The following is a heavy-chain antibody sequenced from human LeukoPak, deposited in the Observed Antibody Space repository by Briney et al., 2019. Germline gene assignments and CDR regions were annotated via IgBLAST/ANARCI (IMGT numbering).Heavy chain of an antibody. CDR2: IYSGGST. CDR1: GFIVSSDY. V-gene: IGHV3-53*01. Sequence: GGSLRLSCAVSGFIVSSDYMSWVRQAPGKGLEWVSTIYSGGSTYYADSVKGRFTISRDNSKNTLYLQMNSLRAEDTAVYYCANARDYDFWSGYRYPNWFDPWGQGTLVTVSS. CDR3: ANARDYDFWSGYRYPNWFDP. J-gene: IGHJ5*02. D-gene: IGHD3-3*01.